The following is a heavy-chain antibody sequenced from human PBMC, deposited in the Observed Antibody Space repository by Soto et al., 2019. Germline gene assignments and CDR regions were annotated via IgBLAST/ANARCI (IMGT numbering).Heavy chain of an antibody. CDR1: GGTFSSYA. Sequence: QVQLVQSGAEVKKPGSSVKVSCKASGGTFSSYAISWVRQAPGQGLEWMGGIIPIFGTANYAQKFQGRVTITADKSTSTAYMELSSLRSEDTAVYYCAQKERIAARRGNWFDPWGQGTLVTVSS. D-gene: IGHD6-6*01. J-gene: IGHJ5*02. V-gene: IGHV1-69*06. CDR2: IIPIFGTA. CDR3: AQKERIAARRGNWFDP.